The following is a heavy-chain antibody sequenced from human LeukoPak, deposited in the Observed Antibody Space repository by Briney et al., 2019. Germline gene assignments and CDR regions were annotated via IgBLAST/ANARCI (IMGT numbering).Heavy chain of an antibody. J-gene: IGHJ4*02. CDR2: IEADGTEK. CDR1: GFTFKNYW. Sequence: GGSLRLSYVASGFTFKNYWMSWVRQAPGKGLEWVANIEADGTEKYYVDSVKGRFTVSRDNARNSLYLQMSSLRVEDTAVYYCARDPAAWDYWGQGTLVTVSS. CDR3: ARDPAAWDY. V-gene: IGHV3-7*04. D-gene: IGHD6-13*01.